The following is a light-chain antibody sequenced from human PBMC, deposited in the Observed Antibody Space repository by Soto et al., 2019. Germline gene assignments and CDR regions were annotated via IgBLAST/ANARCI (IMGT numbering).Light chain of an antibody. CDR3: QQYNTWSSIT. CDR2: GAS. CDR1: QSISSN. Sequence: EIVMTQSPATLSVSPGERVTLSCRASQSISSNLAWYQQKPGQAPSLLMYGASTRATGIPARFSGSGSGTEFXXTISSLQSEDFAVYYCQQYNTWSSITFGQGTRLEIK. J-gene: IGKJ5*01. V-gene: IGKV3-15*01.